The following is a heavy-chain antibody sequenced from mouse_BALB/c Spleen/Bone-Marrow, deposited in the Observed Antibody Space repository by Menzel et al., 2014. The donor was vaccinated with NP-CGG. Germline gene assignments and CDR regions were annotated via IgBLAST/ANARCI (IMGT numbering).Heavy chain of an antibody. J-gene: IGHJ3*01. D-gene: IGHD2-3*01. V-gene: IGHV4-1*02. CDR3: ARLGYYGGFAY. CDR1: GFDFSGFW. CDR2: INPDSSTI. Sequence: EVKLLESGGGLVQPGGSLKPSCAASGFDFSGFWMGWVRQAPGKGLEWIGEINPDSSTINYAPSLKDRFVISRDNAKNTLYLQVSKVRSEDTALYYCARLGYYGGFAYWGQGTLVTVSA.